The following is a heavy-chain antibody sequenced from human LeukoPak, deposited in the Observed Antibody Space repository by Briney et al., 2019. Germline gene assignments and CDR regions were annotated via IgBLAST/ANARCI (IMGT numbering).Heavy chain of an antibody. Sequence: PGGSLRLSCAASGFTFDDYAMHWVRQAPGKGLEWVSLISGDGGSTYYADSVKGRFTISRDNSKNSLYLQMNSLRTEDTALYYCAKVGYNSCYYYYYYMDVWGKGTTVTVSS. CDR2: ISGDGGST. V-gene: IGHV3-43*02. D-gene: IGHD5-24*01. CDR1: GFTFDDYA. CDR3: AKVGYNSCYYYYYYMDV. J-gene: IGHJ6*03.